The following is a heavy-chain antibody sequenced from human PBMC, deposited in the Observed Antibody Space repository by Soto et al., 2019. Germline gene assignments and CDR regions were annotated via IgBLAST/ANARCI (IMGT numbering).Heavy chain of an antibody. CDR3: ARDRRMGFLYVWGSYRSSAFDI. Sequence: GGSLRLSCGASGFTFSNFAMSWVRQAPGRGLEWVSGLSGSGASTFYAESVRGWFTISRDNSNNTLYLQMNSLRADDTAVYYCARDRRMGFLYVWGSYRSSAFDIWGQGTMVTVSS. D-gene: IGHD3-16*02. V-gene: IGHV3-23*01. J-gene: IGHJ3*02. CDR2: LSGSGAST. CDR1: GFTFSNFA.